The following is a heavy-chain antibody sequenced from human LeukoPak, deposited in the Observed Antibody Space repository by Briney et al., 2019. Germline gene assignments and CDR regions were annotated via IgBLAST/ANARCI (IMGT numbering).Heavy chain of an antibody. D-gene: IGHD6-13*01. V-gene: IGHV3-23*01. CDR3: AKALEQETVIALDS. CDR1: GFTFSTYA. J-gene: IGHJ4*02. Sequence: GGSLRLSCAASGFTFSTYAMSWVRQAPGKGLGWVSAISGSGGSTYYADSVEGRFTISRDNSKNTLYLQMNSLRAEDTSIYFCAKALEQETVIALDSWGQGTLVTVSS. CDR2: ISGSGGST.